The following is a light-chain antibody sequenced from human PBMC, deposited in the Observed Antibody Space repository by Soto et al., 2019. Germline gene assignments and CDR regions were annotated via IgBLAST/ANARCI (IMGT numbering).Light chain of an antibody. CDR1: QSISSSY. Sequence: EIVLTQSPGTLSLSPGERATLSCRASQSISSSYLAWYQQKPGQAPRLLIYGASHRATGIPATFSGSGSGTEFTLTISSLQSEDFAIYYCQQYNNWPRTFGQGTKVDIK. J-gene: IGKJ1*01. V-gene: IGKV3D-15*01. CDR3: QQYNNWPRT. CDR2: GAS.